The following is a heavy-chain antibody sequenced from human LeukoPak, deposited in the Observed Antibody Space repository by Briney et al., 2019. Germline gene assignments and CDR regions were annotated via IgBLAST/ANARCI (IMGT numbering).Heavy chain of an antibody. CDR2: IRSKAYGGTT. V-gene: IGHV3-49*03. CDR3: SRDRNPYSSRQYCFDY. D-gene: IGHD6-13*01. CDR1: GFAVSSNY. J-gene: IGHJ4*02. Sequence: GGSLRLSCAASGFAVSSNYMSWFRQAPGKGLEWVGFIRSKAYGGTTEYAASVKGRFTISRDDSKSIAYLQMNSLKTEDTALYYCSRDRNPYSSRQYCFDYWGQGTLVTVSS.